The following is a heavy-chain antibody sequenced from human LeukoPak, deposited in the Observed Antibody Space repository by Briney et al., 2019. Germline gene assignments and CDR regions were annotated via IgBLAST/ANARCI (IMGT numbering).Heavy chain of an antibody. J-gene: IGHJ5*02. D-gene: IGHD6-19*01. CDR3: VREGGSGWYSGWFDP. CDR2: IKKDGSEK. V-gene: IGHV3-7*01. Sequence: PGGSLRLSCAVSGFTVSGNYMSWIRQGPGKGLEWVANIKKDGSEKKYVDSVKGRFTISRDNAENSLHLQMNSLRAEDTAVYYCVREGGSGWYSGWFDPWGQGTLVTVSS. CDR1: GFTVSGNY.